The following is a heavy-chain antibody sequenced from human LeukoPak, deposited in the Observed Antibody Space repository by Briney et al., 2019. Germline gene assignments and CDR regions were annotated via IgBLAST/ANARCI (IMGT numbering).Heavy chain of an antibody. CDR1: GGSISSGDYY. J-gene: IGHJ5*02. CDR3: AREVVVPAAMGGDWFDP. D-gene: IGHD2-2*01. CDR2: IYYSGRP. V-gene: IGHV4-30-4*08. Sequence: PSQTLSLTCTVSGGSISSGDYYWSWIRQPPGKGLEWIGYIYYSGRPYYNPSLKSRVTISVDTSKNQFSLKLSSVTAADTAVYYCAREVVVPAAMGGDWFDPWGQGTLVTVSS.